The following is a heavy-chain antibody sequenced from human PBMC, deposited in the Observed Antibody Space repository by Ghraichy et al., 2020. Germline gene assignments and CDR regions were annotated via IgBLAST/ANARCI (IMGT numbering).Heavy chain of an antibody. J-gene: IGHJ4*02. CDR2: ISGSGGDT. Sequence: ETLSLTCAASGFTLSSYAMSWVRQAPGKGLEWVSAISGSGGDTYYANSVEGRFTVSRDNSKNTLYLQLNSLRVDDTAVYYCATYGSSSWTRFFDHWGQGTLVTVSS. CDR1: GFTLSSYA. D-gene: IGHD6-13*01. V-gene: IGHV3-23*01. CDR3: ATYGSSSWTRFFDH.